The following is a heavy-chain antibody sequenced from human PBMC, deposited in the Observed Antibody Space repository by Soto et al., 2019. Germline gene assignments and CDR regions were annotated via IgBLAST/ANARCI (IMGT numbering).Heavy chain of an antibody. D-gene: IGHD2-21*01. V-gene: IGHV1-69*06. CDR2: IIPLMRTV. J-gene: IGHJ6*02. CDR1: EGTFASYS. Sequence: QEELVQSGAEVKKPGSSVNVSCRTSEGTFASYSITWLRQAPGQRLEWMGEIIPLMRTVNYAQKFQDRVTITGDRSTSTVYMALNSLRSDDTAVYYCARDPVDLFGYLDVWGQGTTVTVSS. CDR3: ARDPVDLFGYLDV.